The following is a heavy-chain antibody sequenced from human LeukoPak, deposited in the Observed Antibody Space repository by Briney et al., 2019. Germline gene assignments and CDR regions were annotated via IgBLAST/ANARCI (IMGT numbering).Heavy chain of an antibody. CDR1: GFTFSTYA. CDR2: IYSGGSTYYADSVKGR. V-gene: IGHV3-66*01. D-gene: IGHD3-10*01. J-gene: IGHJ4*02. Sequence: GGSLRLSCAASGFTFSTYAMSWVRQAPGKGLEWVSVIYSGGSTYYADSVKGRYYADSVKGRFTISRDNSKNTLYLQMNSLRAEDTAVYYCARGLDYYGSGNYYRYFDYWGQGTLVTVSS. CDR3: ARGLDYYGSGNYYRYFDY.